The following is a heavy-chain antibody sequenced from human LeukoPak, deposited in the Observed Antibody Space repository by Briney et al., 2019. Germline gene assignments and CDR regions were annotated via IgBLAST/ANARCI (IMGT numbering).Heavy chain of an antibody. Sequence: LAGGSLRLSCAASGFTFSSYAMSWVRQAPGKGLEWVSAISGSGGSTYYADSVKGRFTISRDNSKNTLYLQMNSLRAEDTAVYYCAKAVDGSGRYKYNWFDPWGQGTLVTVSS. CDR2: ISGSGGST. CDR3: AKAVDGSGRYKYNWFDP. J-gene: IGHJ5*02. CDR1: GFTFSSYA. D-gene: IGHD3-10*01. V-gene: IGHV3-23*01.